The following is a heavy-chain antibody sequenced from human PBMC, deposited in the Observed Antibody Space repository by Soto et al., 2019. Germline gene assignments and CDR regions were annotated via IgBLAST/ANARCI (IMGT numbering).Heavy chain of an antibody. D-gene: IGHD3-22*01. CDR2: ISSSGDST. CDR1: GFTFGSYA. Sequence: GGSLRLSCAASGFTFGSYAMIWVRQAPGKGLGWVSTISSSGDSTYYADSVKGRFTVSRDNSMNTLYMQMNSLRAEDTAVYYCANGRYYYDSSGYFAYWGQGTLVTVSS. CDR3: ANGRYYYDSSGYFAY. J-gene: IGHJ4*02. V-gene: IGHV3-23*01.